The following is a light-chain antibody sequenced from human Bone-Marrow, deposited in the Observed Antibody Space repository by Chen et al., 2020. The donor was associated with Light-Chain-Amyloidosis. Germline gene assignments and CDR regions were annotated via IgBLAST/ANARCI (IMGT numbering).Light chain of an antibody. J-gene: IGLJ1*01. CDR1: SSYGGGDNH. Sequence: QSALTQPASVSGSPGQSITIFCTGTSSYGGGDNHVSGYQQNPDRASKIILYEVTTRPSWVPDRFSVSKSDNTASLTISGLQTEDEADYFCSSYTITNTLVFGSGTRVTVL. CDR2: EVT. V-gene: IGLV2-14*01. CDR3: SSYTITNTLV.